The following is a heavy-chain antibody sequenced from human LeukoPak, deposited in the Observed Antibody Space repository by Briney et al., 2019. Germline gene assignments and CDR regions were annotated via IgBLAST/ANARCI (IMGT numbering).Heavy chain of an antibody. J-gene: IGHJ4*02. V-gene: IGHV4-59*08. CDR3: AGGIAAAGDYFDY. CDR2: IYYSGST. CDR1: GGSISSYY. D-gene: IGHD6-13*01. Sequence: PSETLSLTCTVSGGSISSYYWSWIRQPPGKGLEWIGYIYYSGSTNYNPSLKSRVTIPVDTSKNQFSLKLSSVTAADTAVYYCAGGIAAAGDYFDYWGQGTLVTVSS.